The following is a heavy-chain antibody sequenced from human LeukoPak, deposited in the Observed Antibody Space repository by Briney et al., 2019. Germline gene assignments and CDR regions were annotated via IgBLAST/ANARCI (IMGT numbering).Heavy chain of an antibody. V-gene: IGHV1-8*01. CDR1: GYTSTSYD. CDR3: ARDPSWFGESDFDY. J-gene: IGHJ4*02. Sequence: GASVKVSCKASGYTSTSYDINWVRQATGQGLEWMGWMNPNSGNTVYAQKFQGRVTMTTDTSTSTAYMELRSLRSDDTAVYYCARDPSWFGESDFDYWGQGTLVTVSS. CDR2: MNPNSGNT. D-gene: IGHD3-10*01.